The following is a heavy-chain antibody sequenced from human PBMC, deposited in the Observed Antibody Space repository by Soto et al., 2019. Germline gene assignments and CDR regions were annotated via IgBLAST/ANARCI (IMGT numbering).Heavy chain of an antibody. V-gene: IGHV3-23*01. D-gene: IGHD3-22*01. Sequence: PGGALRLSCAASGFTFSSYAMSWVRQAPGKGLEWVAVISNSGDSTYYADSVKGRFTISRDNSKNTLYLQMNSLRAEDTAVYYCAKVRMVFYYDSSEDNLGAFDIWGQGTMVTVSS. CDR1: GFTFSSYA. CDR3: AKVRMVFYYDSSEDNLGAFDI. J-gene: IGHJ3*02. CDR2: ISNSGDST.